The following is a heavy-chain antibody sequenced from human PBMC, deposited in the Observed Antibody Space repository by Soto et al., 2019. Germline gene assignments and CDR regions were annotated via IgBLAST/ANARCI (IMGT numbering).Heavy chain of an antibody. CDR1: GGSISSGDYY. CDR2: IYYSGST. J-gene: IGHJ4*02. CDR3: ARGERQQQRDY. Sequence: PSETLSLTCTVSGGSISSGDYYWSWIRQPPGKGLEWIGYIYYSGSTYYNPSLKSRVTISVDTSKNQFSLKLSSVTAADTAVYYCARGERQQQRDYWDQGTLVTVSS. V-gene: IGHV4-30-4*01. D-gene: IGHD6-13*01.